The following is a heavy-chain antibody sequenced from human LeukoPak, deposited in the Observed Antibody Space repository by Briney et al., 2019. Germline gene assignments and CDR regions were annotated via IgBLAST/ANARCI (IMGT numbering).Heavy chain of an antibody. CDR1: GFTFSIYW. J-gene: IGHJ4*02. Sequence: PGGSLRLSCAASGFTFSIYWMSWVRQAPGKGLEWVANIKRNGSEKYYVDSVKGRFTISRDNAKNSLYLQMNSLRAEDTAVYYCAREAGRLVAGTIGYWGQGTLVTVSS. CDR3: AREAGRLVAGTIGY. CDR2: IKRNGSEK. D-gene: IGHD6-19*01. V-gene: IGHV3-7*01.